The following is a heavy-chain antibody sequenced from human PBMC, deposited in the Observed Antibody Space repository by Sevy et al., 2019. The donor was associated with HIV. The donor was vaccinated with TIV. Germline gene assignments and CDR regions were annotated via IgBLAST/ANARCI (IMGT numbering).Heavy chain of an antibody. V-gene: IGHV4-59*01. CDR2: IYYSGST. J-gene: IGHJ4*02. CDR3: ARIGYCSSTSCYTTGPIDY. CDR1: GGSISSYY. D-gene: IGHD2-2*02. Sequence: SETLSLTCTVSGGSISSYYWSWIRQPPGKGLEWIGYIYYSGSTNYNPSLKSRVTISVDTSKNQFSLKLSSVTAADTAVYYCARIGYCSSTSCYTTGPIDYWGQGTLVTVSS.